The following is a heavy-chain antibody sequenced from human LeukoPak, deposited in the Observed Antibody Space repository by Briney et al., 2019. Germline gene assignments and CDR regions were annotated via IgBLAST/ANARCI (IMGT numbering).Heavy chain of an antibody. CDR2: MSYDGSNE. CDR1: GFTFSDYA. J-gene: IGHJ4*02. CDR3: ARGAPPDY. V-gene: IGHV3-30-3*01. Sequence: GRSLRLSSAASGFTFSDYAMYWVRQAPGKGLEWVASMSYDGSNEYYADSVKGRFTISRDNSKNTLYLQMNSLRTEDTAVYYSARGAPPDYWGQRTLVTVSS.